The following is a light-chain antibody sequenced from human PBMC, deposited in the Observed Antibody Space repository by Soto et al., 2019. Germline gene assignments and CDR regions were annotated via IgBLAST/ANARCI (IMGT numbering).Light chain of an antibody. CDR3: AVWDDSLNGRV. Sequence: QSVLTQPPSVSEAPGQRVTISCSGRTSNIGTNAVNWYQQLPGKAPKLLIYSSYQRPSGVPDRFSGSKSGTSASLAISGLQSEDEADYYCAVWDDSLNGRVFGGGTKVTVL. J-gene: IGLJ3*02. CDR2: SSY. V-gene: IGLV1-36*01. CDR1: TSNIGTNA.